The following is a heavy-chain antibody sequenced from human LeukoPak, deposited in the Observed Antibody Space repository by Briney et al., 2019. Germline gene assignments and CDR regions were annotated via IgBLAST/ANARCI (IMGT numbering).Heavy chain of an antibody. J-gene: IGHJ6*04. CDR2: IYPGDSDT. D-gene: IGHD3-22*01. CDR3: ARSYYDSSGYMDV. CDR1: GYSFTSHW. Sequence: GESLKISCKGSGYSFTSHWIGWVRQMPGKGLEWMGIIYPGDSDTRYSPSFQGQVTISADKSISTAYLQWSSLKASDTAMYYCARSYYDSSGYMDVWGKGTTVTVSS. V-gene: IGHV5-51*01.